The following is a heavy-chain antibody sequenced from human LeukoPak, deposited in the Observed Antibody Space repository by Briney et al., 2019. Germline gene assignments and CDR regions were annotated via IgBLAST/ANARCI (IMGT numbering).Heavy chain of an antibody. Sequence: GGSLRLSCAAYGCTFSGNFRSWVRQAPGKGLEWVSVIYSGGNTYYADYVKGRFTISRDNSKNTLYLQMNSLTAEDATVYRCASYSLSPLRAFEIRGPGTMVTVSS. D-gene: IGHD6-13*01. CDR2: IYSGGNT. CDR3: ASYSLSPLRAFEI. CDR1: GCTFSGNF. J-gene: IGHJ3*02. V-gene: IGHV3-66*01.